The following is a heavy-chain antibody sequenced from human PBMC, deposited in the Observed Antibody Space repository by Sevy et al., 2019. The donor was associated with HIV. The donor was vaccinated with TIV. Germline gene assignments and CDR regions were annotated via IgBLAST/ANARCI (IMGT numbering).Heavy chain of an antibody. Sequence: ASVKVSCKASGYTFTGYYMHWVRQAPGQGLEWMGWINPNRGGTNYAQKFQGWVTMTRDTSISTAYMELSRLRSDDTAVYYCARGTVYYDFWSGYYLPNWFDPWGQGTLVTVSS. CDR1: GYTFTGYY. J-gene: IGHJ5*02. CDR3: ARGTVYYDFWSGYYLPNWFDP. V-gene: IGHV1-2*04. D-gene: IGHD3-3*01. CDR2: INPNRGGT.